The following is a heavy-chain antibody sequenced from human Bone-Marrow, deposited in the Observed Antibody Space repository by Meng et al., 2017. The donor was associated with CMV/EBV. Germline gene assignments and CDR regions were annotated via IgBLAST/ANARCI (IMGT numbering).Heavy chain of an antibody. J-gene: IGHJ3*02. CDR2: INHSGGT. CDR1: GWSISGCY. V-gene: IGHV4-34*01. CDR3: ARDQVGGFDN. D-gene: IGHD4-23*01. Sequence: CPVYGWSISGCYWACIHQPPGKGLDWIGEINHSGGTNYNPSLKSRVTISVDTSKNQFSRKLSAVTAADTAVYYCARDQVGGFDNWGQGTMVTVSS.